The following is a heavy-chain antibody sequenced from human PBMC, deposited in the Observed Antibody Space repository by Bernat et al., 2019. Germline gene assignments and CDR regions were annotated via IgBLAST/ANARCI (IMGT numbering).Heavy chain of an antibody. V-gene: IGHV3-53*02. CDR3: ARVDTRSSFDY. J-gene: IGHJ4*02. Sequence: EVQLVETGGGLIQPGGSLRLSCAASGFTVSSNYMSWVRQAPGKGLEWVSVIYSGGSTYYADSVKGRFTISRDNSKNTLYLQMNSLRAEDTAVYYCARVDTRSSFDYWGQGFLVAMSS. D-gene: IGHD5-18*01. CDR1: GFTVSSNY. CDR2: IYSGGST.